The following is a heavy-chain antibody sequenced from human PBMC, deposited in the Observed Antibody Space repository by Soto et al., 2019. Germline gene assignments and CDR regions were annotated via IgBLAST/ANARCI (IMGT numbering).Heavy chain of an antibody. V-gene: IGHV1-3*01. CDR2: INAGNGNT. J-gene: IGHJ1*01. CDR1: GYTFTSYA. CDR3: ARPLDYDSSGYSLPPIGFQH. Sequence: ASVKVSCKASGYTFTSYAMHWVRQAPGQRLEWMGWINAGNGNTKYSQKFQGRVTITRDTSASTAYMELSSLRSEDTAVYYCARPLDYDSSGYSLPPIGFQHSGQGTLVTVSS. D-gene: IGHD3-22*01.